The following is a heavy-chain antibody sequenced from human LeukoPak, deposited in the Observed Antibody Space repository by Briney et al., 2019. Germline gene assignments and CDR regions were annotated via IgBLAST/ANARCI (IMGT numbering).Heavy chain of an antibody. Sequence: GGSLRLSCAASGFTFSDAWMSWVRQAPGKGLAWVSAISDSGGSTQYADSVKGRFTISRDNSKNTLYLQMNSLRVEDTAVYYCAKGSSNWLDHYYFDFWGQGTLVTVSS. D-gene: IGHD6-13*01. CDR2: ISDSGGST. J-gene: IGHJ4*02. CDR3: AKGSSNWLDHYYFDF. CDR1: GFTFSDAW. V-gene: IGHV3-23*01.